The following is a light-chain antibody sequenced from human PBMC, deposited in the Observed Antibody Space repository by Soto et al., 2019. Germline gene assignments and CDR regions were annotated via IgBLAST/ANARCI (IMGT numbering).Light chain of an antibody. CDR3: QQYGSSRWT. V-gene: IGKV3-20*01. CDR1: ETVSEDQ. J-gene: IGKJ1*01. Sequence: EILWTQSPGNLSLSPGHRATLSCRTRETVSEDQLAWYQQKPGQAPRLVIFAVSIRAPGIPDRFSGSGSGIDFTLTINRLEREDFAVYYCQQYGSSRWTFGQGTNVDIK. CDR2: AVS.